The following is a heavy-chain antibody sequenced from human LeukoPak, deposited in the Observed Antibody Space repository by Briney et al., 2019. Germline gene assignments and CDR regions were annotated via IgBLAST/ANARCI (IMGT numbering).Heavy chain of an antibody. D-gene: IGHD1-26*01. CDR3: AKCEVWELLSH. Sequence: PGGSLRLSCAASGFTVSSNYMSWVRQAPGKGLEWVSAISGSGGSTYYADSVKGRFTISRDNSKNTLYLQMNSLRAEDTAVYYCAKCEVWELLSHWGQGTLVTVSS. J-gene: IGHJ4*02. CDR1: GFTVSSNY. V-gene: IGHV3-23*01. CDR2: ISGSGGST.